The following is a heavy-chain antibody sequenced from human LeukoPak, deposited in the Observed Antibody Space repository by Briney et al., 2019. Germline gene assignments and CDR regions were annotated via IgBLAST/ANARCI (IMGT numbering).Heavy chain of an antibody. Sequence: PSETLSLTCTVSGGSISRYYWSWLRQPPGKGLQWIGYIYYSGNTNYNPSLKSRVTISVDRSKNQFSLKLSSVSAADTAVYYCARARVSGWYLDAFDIWGQGTMVTVSS. CDR2: IYYSGNT. J-gene: IGHJ3*02. CDR3: ARARVSGWYLDAFDI. D-gene: IGHD6-19*01. CDR1: GGSISRYY. V-gene: IGHV4-59*12.